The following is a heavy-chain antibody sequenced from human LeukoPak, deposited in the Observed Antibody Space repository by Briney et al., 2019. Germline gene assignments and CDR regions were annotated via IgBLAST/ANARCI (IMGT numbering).Heavy chain of an antibody. Sequence: GGSLRLSCAASGCNYASYSMHWVGQAPGKGLEWVAVISSDGDIKHYAESVKGRCTITRDSSADRVYLQMFTLRPEDTAVYYCLRGDSYCSGGIFRSFDYWGQGTTVTVSS. CDR1: GCNYASYS. CDR3: LRGDSYCSGGIFRSFDY. J-gene: IGHJ4*02. D-gene: IGHD2-15*01. CDR2: ISSDGDIK. V-gene: IGHV3-30*03.